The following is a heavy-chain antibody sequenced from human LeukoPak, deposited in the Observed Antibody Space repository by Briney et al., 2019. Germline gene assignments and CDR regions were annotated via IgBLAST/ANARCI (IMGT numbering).Heavy chain of an antibody. CDR1: GFTFSSYG. Sequence: GGSLRLSCAASGFTFSSYGMHWVRQAPGKGLEWVAVISYDGSNKYYADSVKGRFTISRDNSKNTLYLQMNSLRAEDTAVYYCAKDGVEGSFDYWGQGTLVTVSS. CDR3: AKDGVEGSFDY. V-gene: IGHV3-30*18. CDR2: ISYDGSNK. J-gene: IGHJ4*02. D-gene: IGHD2-15*01.